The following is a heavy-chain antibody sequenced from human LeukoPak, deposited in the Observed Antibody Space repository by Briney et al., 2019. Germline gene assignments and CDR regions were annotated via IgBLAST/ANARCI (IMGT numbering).Heavy chain of an antibody. D-gene: IGHD2-15*01. J-gene: IGHJ1*01. CDR1: GFTLSGNA. V-gene: IGHV3-23*01. Sequence: GGSLRLSCAASGFTLSGNAMSWVRQAPGRGLEWVSGVGGDDRTHYADSVRGRFTISRDNSMNTVSLDMNRLRVEDTAVYYCAKNLSWWAAADHWGQGALVTVAS. CDR3: AKNLSWWAAADH. CDR2: VGGDDRT.